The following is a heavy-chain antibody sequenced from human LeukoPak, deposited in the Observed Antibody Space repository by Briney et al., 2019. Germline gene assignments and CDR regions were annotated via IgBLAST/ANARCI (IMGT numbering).Heavy chain of an antibody. CDR3: ARQLVTAFVYDY. CDR1: GGSINSATYY. D-gene: IGHD2-21*02. J-gene: IGHJ4*02. V-gene: IGHV4-61*02. CDR2: IYTSGST. Sequence: PSQTLSLTCTVSGGSINSATYYWTWIRQPAGKGLEWIGRIYTSGSTNYNPSLKSRVTISVDTSKNQFSLKLSSVTAADTAVYYCARQLVTAFVYDYWGQGTLVTVSS.